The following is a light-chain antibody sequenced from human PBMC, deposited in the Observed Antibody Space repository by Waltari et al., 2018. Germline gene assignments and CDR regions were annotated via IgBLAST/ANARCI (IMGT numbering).Light chain of an antibody. CDR2: TND. CDR1: SPNLGRNY. J-gene: IGLJ3*02. Sequence: QSVLTQPPSASGTPGQRVTIPCSGSSPNLGRNYVHWYQQLPGTAPKLLIHTNDQRPSGVPDRFSGSKSGTSASLAISGLRSEDEADYWCAAWDDSLSGWVFGGGTKVTVL. CDR3: AAWDDSLSGWV. V-gene: IGLV1-47*01.